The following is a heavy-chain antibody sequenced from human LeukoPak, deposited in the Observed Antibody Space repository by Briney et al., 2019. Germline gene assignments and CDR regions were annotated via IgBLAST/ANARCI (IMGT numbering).Heavy chain of an antibody. V-gene: IGHV4-34*01. J-gene: IGHJ1*01. D-gene: IGHD3-10*01. Sequence: PSETLSLTCAVYDGSFSGYYWTWICQPPGKGLEWIGSIYYSGSTYYNPSLKSRVTISVDTSKNQFSLKLSSVTAADTAVYYCASMLLWFGELPRFQHWGQGTLVTVSS. CDR2: IYYSGST. CDR3: ASMLLWFGELPRFQH. CDR1: DGSFSGYY.